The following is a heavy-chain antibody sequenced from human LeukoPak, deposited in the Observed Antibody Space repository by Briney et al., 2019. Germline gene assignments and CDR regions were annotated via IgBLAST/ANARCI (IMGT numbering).Heavy chain of an antibody. CDR3: ARDLVYYDSSGYQHLDQSYYYYMDV. CDR1: GGSISSYY. V-gene: IGHV4-59*01. CDR2: IHYSGST. Sequence: SETLSLTCTVSGGSISSYYWSWIRQPPGKGLEWIGYIHYSGSTNYNPSLKSRVTISVDTSKNQFSLKLNSMTAADTAVYYCARDLVYYDSSGYQHLDQSYYYYMDVWGKGTTVTVSS. J-gene: IGHJ6*03. D-gene: IGHD3-22*01.